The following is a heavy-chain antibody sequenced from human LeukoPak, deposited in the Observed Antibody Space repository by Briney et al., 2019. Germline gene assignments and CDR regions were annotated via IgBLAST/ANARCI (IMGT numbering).Heavy chain of an antibody. CDR1: RFTFSNYG. CDR3: AVMEGDHLVLDY. J-gene: IGHJ4*02. Sequence: AGGSLRLSCEASRFTFSNYGMHWVRQAPGKGLEWVAVIWYDGSNKYYADSVKGRFTISRDNSKNTLYLQMNSLRAEDTAVYYCAVMEGDHLVLDYWGQGTLVTVSS. V-gene: IGHV3-33*01. D-gene: IGHD6-6*01. CDR2: IWYDGSNK.